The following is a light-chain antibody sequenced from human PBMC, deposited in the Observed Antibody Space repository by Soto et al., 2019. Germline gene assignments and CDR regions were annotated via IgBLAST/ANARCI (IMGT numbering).Light chain of an antibody. Sequence: QSVLTRPASVYGSPGQSITISCPGTSSDDGGYHYVSWYQQHPGKDPKLMIYEVSNRPSGVSNRFSGSKTGNTASLTISGLQAEDQADYYCSSYTSSRTYVFGTETKVTVL. V-gene: IGLV2-14*01. J-gene: IGLJ1*01. CDR3: SSYTSSRTYV. CDR2: EVS. CDR1: SSDDGGYHY.